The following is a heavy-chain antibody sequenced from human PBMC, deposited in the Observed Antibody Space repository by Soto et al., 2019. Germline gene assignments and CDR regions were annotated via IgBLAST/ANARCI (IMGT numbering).Heavy chain of an antibody. J-gene: IGHJ1*01. D-gene: IGHD6-6*01. CDR1: GFIFSDYA. CDR2: ISPAGTNQ. Sequence: LRLSCVASGFIFSDYAMHWARQAPGKGLEWVALISPAGTNQYYADSAKGRFTISRDNSKNTLYLQMNSLRPEDTGLYYCARENSRTSPRLFQHWGHCTLVTVSS. CDR3: ARENSRTSPRLFQH. V-gene: IGHV3-30-3*01.